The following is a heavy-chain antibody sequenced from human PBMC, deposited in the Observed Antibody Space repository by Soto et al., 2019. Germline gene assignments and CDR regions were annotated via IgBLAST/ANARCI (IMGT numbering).Heavy chain of an antibody. D-gene: IGHD2-2*01. CDR1: GGSFSGYY. V-gene: IGHV4-34*01. CDR3: TRAPRAVEVPPAMSSYMAV. J-gene: IGHJ6*03. Sequence: SETLSLTCAVYGGSFSGYYWSWIRQPPGKGLEWIGEINHSGSTNYNPSLKSRVTISVDTSKNQFSLKLSSVTAADTAVYYCTRAPRAVEVPPAMSSYMAVWGKGTTVPVSS. CDR2: INHSGST.